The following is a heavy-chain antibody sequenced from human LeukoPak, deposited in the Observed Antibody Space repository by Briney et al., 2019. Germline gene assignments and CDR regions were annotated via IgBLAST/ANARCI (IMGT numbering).Heavy chain of an antibody. V-gene: IGHV4-34*01. CDR3: ARGGGVTWLRR. CDR2: INHSGST. CDR1: GGSFSGYY. J-gene: IGHJ4*02. D-gene: IGHD3-3*01. Sequence: PSETLSLTCAVYGGSFSGYYWSWIRQPPGKGLEWIGEINHSGSTNYNPSLKSRVTTSVDTSKNQFSLKLSSVTAADTAVYYCARGGGVTWLRRWGQGTLVTVSS.